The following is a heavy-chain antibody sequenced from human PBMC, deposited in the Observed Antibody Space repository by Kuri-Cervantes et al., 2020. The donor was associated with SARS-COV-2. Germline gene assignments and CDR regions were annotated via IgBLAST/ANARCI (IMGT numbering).Heavy chain of an antibody. CDR2: IIPIFGTA. CDR1: GGTFSSYA. V-gene: IGHV1-69*13. CDR3: ARFSRQGVRATTKVNYYYYYMDV. D-gene: IGHD1-26*01. J-gene: IGHJ6*03. Sequence: SVKVSCKASGGTFSSYAISRVRQAPGQGLEWMGGIIPIFGTANYAQKFQGRVTITADESTSTAYMELSSLRSEDTAVYYCARFSRQGVRATTKVNYYYYYMDVWGKGTTVTVSS.